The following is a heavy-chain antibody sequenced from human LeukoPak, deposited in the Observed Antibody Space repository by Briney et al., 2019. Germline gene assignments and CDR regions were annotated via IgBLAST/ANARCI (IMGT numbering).Heavy chain of an antibody. CDR3: ARGARISSSWYSSV. CDR2: ISAYNGNT. CDR1: GGTFSSYA. V-gene: IGHV1-18*01. J-gene: IGHJ4*02. Sequence: GASVKVSCKASGGTFSSYAISWVRQAPGQGLEWMGWISAYNGNTNYAQKLQGRVTMTTDTSTSTAYMELRSLRSDDTAVYYCARGARISSSWYSSVWGQGTLITVS. D-gene: IGHD2-2*01.